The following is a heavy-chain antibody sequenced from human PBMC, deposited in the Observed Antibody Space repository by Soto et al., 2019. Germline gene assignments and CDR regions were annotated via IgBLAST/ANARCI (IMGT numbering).Heavy chain of an antibody. J-gene: IGHJ4*02. D-gene: IGHD1-7*01. CDR2: IYRTGST. Sequence: SETLSLTCAVSVGSFTSNNWWTWVRQPPGQGLEWIGEIYRTGSTNYNPSLKSRVTISLDKSENQFSLKVTSLTAADTAVYYCASRDPGTSVDYWGQGTLVTVSS. CDR3: ASRDPGTSVDY. V-gene: IGHV4-4*02. CDR1: VGSFTSNNW.